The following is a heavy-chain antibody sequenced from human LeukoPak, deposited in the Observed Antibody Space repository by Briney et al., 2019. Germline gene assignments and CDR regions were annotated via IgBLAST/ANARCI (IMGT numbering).Heavy chain of an antibody. Sequence: GGSLRLSCAASGFTVSSNYMSWVRQAPGKGLEWVSVIYSGGSTYYADSVKGRFTISRDNSKNTVYLQMNSLRAEDTAVYYCARTLLGRGNYFDSWGQGTLVTVSS. V-gene: IGHV3-53*01. CDR1: GFTVSSNY. CDR2: IYSGGST. J-gene: IGHJ4*02. D-gene: IGHD7-27*01. CDR3: ARTLLGRGNYFDS.